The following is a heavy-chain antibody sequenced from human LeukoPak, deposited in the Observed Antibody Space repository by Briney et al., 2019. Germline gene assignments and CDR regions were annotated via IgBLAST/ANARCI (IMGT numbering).Heavy chain of an antibody. V-gene: IGHV3-74*01. J-gene: IGHJ4*02. CDR3: ARGGLFKYFFDY. CDR1: GFTFSSHW. Sequence: GGSLRLSCAASGFTFSSHWMHWVRQTPGKGLVWVSRINTDESKINHADSVRGRFTISRDNAKNMLYLQMNSLRAEDTAVYYCARGGLFKYFFDYWGQGTPVTVSS. CDR2: INTDESKI. D-gene: IGHD2-15*01.